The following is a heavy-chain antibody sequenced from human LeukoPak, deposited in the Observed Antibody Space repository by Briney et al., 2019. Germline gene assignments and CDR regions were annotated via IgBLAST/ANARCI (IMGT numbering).Heavy chain of an antibody. J-gene: IGHJ4*02. CDR1: GYTFTDYY. D-gene: IGHD3-22*01. V-gene: IGHV1-2*02. CDR2: INPNSGGT. CDR3: VRWHYDSSSPYFDY. Sequence: GASVKVSCKASGYTFTDYYVHWVRQAPGQGLEWMGWINPNSGGTNYAQKFQGRVTMTKDTSISTAYMELSRLRSDDTAVYYCVRWHYDSSSPYFDYWGQGTLVTVSS.